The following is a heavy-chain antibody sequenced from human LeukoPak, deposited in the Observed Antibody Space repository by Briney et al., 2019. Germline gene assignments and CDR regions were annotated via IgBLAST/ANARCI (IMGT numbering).Heavy chain of an antibody. D-gene: IGHD3-3*01. J-gene: IGHJ3*02. CDR3: ARGFTIFGVVNDAFDI. Sequence: GGSLRLSCAASEFTFSSYWMHWVRQAPGKGLVWVSRIDSEGISTSYADSVKGRYTISRDNAKNTLYLQMNTLRAEDTAVYYCARGFTIFGVVNDAFDIWGQGTMVTVSS. CDR1: EFTFSSYW. CDR2: IDSEGIST. V-gene: IGHV3-74*01.